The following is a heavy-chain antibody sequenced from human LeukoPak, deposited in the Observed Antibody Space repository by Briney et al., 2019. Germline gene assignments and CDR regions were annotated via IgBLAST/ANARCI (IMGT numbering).Heavy chain of an antibody. Sequence: GGSLRLSCAASGFTFSSYWMHWVRQAPGKGLVWVSHINSDGSSTTYADSVKGRFTISRDNAKNTLYLQMNSLRAEDTAVYHCAKKSGDHFHFDFWGQGTLVTVSS. D-gene: IGHD2-21*01. J-gene: IGHJ4*02. CDR1: GFTFSSYW. CDR3: AKKSGDHFHFDF. CDR2: INSDGSST. V-gene: IGHV3-74*01.